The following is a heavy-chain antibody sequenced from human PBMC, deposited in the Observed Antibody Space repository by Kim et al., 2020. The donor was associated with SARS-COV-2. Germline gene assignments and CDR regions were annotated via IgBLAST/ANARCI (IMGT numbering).Heavy chain of an antibody. CDR3: ARPGYCSGGNCFEYFQH. J-gene: IGHJ1*01. V-gene: IGHV3-48*02. D-gene: IGHD2-15*01. Sequence: VKGRFTNSRDNAKNSLYLHMNSLRDEDTAVYYCARPGYCSGGNCFEYFQHWGQGTLVTVSS.